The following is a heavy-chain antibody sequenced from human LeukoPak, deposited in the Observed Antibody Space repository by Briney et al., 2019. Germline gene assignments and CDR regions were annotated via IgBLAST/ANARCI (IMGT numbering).Heavy chain of an antibody. D-gene: IGHD3-3*01. J-gene: IGHJ6*02. CDR1: GLTFSSYW. V-gene: IGHV3-74*01. CDR2: INSDGSST. Sequence: GGSLRLSCAASGLTFSSYWMHWVRQAPGKGLVWVSRINSDGSSTSYADSVKGRFTISRDNAKNTLYLQMNSLRAEDTAVYYCARDEFSYYDFWSGYYTPYYYYGMDVWGQGTTVTVSS. CDR3: ARDEFSYYDFWSGYYTPYYYYGMDV.